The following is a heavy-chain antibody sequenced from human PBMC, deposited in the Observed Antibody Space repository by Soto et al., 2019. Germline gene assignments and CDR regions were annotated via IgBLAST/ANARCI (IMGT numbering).Heavy chain of an antibody. J-gene: IGHJ5*02. CDR3: VRGGIAGHWFDP. CDR2: IFHSGST. V-gene: IGHV4-59*06. Sequence: PSETLSLTCTVSGGSMISFYYSWIRQPPGKGLEWLGYIFHSGSTLYTPSLRGRLTLSADTSRNQLSLHLTSVTAADTAVYYCVRGGIAGHWFDPWGQGILVTVS. CDR1: GGSMISFY. D-gene: IGHD2-15*01.